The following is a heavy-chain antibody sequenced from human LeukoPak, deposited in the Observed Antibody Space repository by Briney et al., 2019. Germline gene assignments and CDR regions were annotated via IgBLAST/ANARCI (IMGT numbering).Heavy chain of an antibody. D-gene: IGHD6-13*01. CDR1: GYTFTSYA. CDR2: INAGNGNT. J-gene: IGHJ4*02. Sequence: ASVKVSCKASGYTFTSYAIHWVRQAPGQRLEWMGWINAGNGNTKYSQEFQGRVTITRDTSASTAYMELSSLRSEDTAVYYCARTRSSSSSWYGQFDYWGQGTLVTVSS. V-gene: IGHV1-3*03. CDR3: ARTRSSSSSWYGQFDY.